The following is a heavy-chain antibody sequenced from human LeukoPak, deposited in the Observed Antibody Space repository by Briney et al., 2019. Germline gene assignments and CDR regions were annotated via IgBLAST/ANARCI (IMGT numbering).Heavy chain of an antibody. J-gene: IGHJ4*02. V-gene: IGHV3-30-3*01. D-gene: IGHD3-22*01. CDR3: ARENGAYDSSGYSDFDY. Sequence: GRSLRLSCAASGFTFSSYAMHWVRQAPGKGLEWVAVISYDGSNKYYADSVKGRFTISRDNSKNTLYLQMNSLRAEDTAVYYCARENGAYDSSGYSDFDYWGQGTLVTVSS. CDR1: GFTFSSYA. CDR2: ISYDGSNK.